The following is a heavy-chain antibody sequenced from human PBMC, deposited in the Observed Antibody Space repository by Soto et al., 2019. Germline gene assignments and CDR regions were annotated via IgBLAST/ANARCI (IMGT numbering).Heavy chain of an antibody. CDR2: ISSSGSTI. CDR1: GFTFSSYE. CDR3: ARAPVDFWSGYFDY. V-gene: IGHV3-48*03. D-gene: IGHD3-3*01. J-gene: IGHJ4*02. Sequence: PGGSLRLSCAASGFTFSSYEMNWVRQAPGKGLEWVSYISSSGSTIYYADSVKGRFTISRDNAKNSLYLQMNSLRAEDTAVYYCARAPVDFWSGYFDYWGQGTLVTV.